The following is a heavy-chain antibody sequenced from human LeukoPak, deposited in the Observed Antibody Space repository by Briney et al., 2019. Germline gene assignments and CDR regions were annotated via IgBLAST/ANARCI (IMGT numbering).Heavy chain of an antibody. CDR1: GGSISSYY. CDR3: ARQYFDWPNWFDP. D-gene: IGHD3-9*01. J-gene: IGHJ5*02. CDR2: IYYSGST. V-gene: IGHV4-59*01. Sequence: SETLSLTCTVSGGSISSYYWSWIRQPPGKGLEWIGYIYYSGSTNYNPSLKSRVTISVDTFKNQFSLKLSSVTAADTAVYYCARQYFDWPNWFDPWGQGTLVTVSS.